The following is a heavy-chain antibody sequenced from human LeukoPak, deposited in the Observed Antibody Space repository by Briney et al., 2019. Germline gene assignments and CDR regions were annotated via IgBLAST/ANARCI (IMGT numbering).Heavy chain of an antibody. CDR1: GGSISSYY. CDR3: ARENYYDSSGYYLFDY. D-gene: IGHD3-22*01. J-gene: IGHJ4*02. Sequence: SETLSLTCTVSGGSISSYYWSWIRQPAGKGLEWIGRIYTSGSTNYNPSLKSRVTMSVDTSKNQFSLKLSSVTAADTAVYYCARENYYDSSGYYLFDYWGQGTLVTVSS. V-gene: IGHV4-4*07. CDR2: IYTSGST.